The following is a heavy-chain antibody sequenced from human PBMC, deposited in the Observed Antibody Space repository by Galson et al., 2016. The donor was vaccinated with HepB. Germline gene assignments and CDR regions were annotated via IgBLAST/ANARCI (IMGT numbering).Heavy chain of an antibody. CDR3: ARGDSSTLFSEEPLDV. CDR1: GFTFSSYA. CDR2: MDSDGRDA. D-gene: IGHD6-13*01. J-gene: IGHJ3*01. Sequence: SLRLSCAASGFTFSSYALHWVRQAPGKGLEYLAVMDSDGRDAYYADSVEGRFTVSRDNSKKTMYLQMSSLRAEDTAVYFCARGDSSTLFSEEPLDVWGHGTLVTVS. V-gene: IGHV3-64*02.